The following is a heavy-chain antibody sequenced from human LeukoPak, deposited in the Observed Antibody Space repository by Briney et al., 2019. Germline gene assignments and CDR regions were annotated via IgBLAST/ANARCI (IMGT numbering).Heavy chain of an antibody. CDR3: ARALRFLDRSSWFDP. V-gene: IGHV4-34*01. J-gene: IGHJ5*02. CDR1: GVSFSGYY. Sequence: SETLSLTCAVYGVSFSGYYWSWIRQPPGKGLEWIGEINHSGSTNYNPSLKSRVTISVDTSKNQFSLKLSSVTAADTAVYYCARALRFLDRSSWFDPWGQGTLVTVSS. CDR2: INHSGST. D-gene: IGHD3-3*01.